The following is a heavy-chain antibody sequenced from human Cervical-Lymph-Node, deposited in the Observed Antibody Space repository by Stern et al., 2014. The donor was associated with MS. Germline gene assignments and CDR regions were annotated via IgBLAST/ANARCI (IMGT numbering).Heavy chain of an antibody. CDR3: ARAGGDPDAFDI. Sequence: EVQLVESGGGLVKPGGSLRLSCAASGFTFSYYTMNWVRQAPGKGLEWVSAISSSSTSKYYSDPLKGRFTISRDNARNSLFLQMNSLRAEDTAVYYCARAGGDPDAFDIWGQGTMVTVSS. CDR1: GFTFSYYT. V-gene: IGHV3-21*06. D-gene: IGHD4-17*01. J-gene: IGHJ3*02. CDR2: ISSSSTSK.